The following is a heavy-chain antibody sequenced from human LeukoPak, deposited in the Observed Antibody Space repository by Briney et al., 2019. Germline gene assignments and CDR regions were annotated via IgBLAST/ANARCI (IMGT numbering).Heavy chain of an antibody. CDR3: ARDSSSWYYFDY. CDR1: GFTFTDYY. V-gene: IGHV3-11*01. D-gene: IGHD6-13*01. Sequence: GGSLRLSCAASGFTFTDYYMSWIRQAPGKGLEWLSYISSSGYTIYYADSVKGRFTISRDNAKNSLYLQMNSLRAEDTAVYYCARDSSSWYYFDYWGQGTLVTVSS. CDR2: ISSSGYTI. J-gene: IGHJ4*02.